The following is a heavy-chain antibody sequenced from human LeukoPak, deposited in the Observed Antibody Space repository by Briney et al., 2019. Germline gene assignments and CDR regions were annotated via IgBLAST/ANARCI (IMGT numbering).Heavy chain of an antibody. CDR3: ARDNYGSGEANWFDP. V-gene: IGHV1-2*04. CDR1: GYTFTGYY. CDR2: INPNSGGT. J-gene: IGHJ5*02. Sequence: ASVKVSCKASGYTFTGYYMHWVRQVPGQGLEWMGWINPNSGGTNYAQKFQGWVTMTRDTSISTAYMELSRLRSDDTAVYYCARDNYGSGEANWFDPWGQGTLVTVSS. D-gene: IGHD3-10*01.